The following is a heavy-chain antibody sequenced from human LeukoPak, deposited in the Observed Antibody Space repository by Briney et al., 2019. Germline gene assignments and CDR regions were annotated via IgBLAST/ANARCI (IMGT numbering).Heavy chain of an antibody. V-gene: IGHV1-2*06. J-gene: IGHJ4*02. Sequence: ASVKVSCKASGYTFTGYYMHWVRQAPGQGLEWMGRINPNSGGTNYAQKFQGRVTMTRVTSISTAYMELSGLISEDTAVYYCTRGPPNWGYDFWGQGTLVTVSS. CDR2: INPNSGGT. CDR3: TRGPPNWGYDF. CDR1: GYTFTGYY. D-gene: IGHD7-27*01.